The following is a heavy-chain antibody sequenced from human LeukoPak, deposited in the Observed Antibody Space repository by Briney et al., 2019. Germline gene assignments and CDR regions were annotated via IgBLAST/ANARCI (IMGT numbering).Heavy chain of an antibody. CDR1: GYSFTNYW. V-gene: IGHV5-51*01. CDR2: IYPGDSDT. J-gene: IGHJ5*02. Sequence: GEALKIPCKGSGYSFTNYWIGWVRQMPGKGLEWMGIIYPGDSDTRYSPSFQGQVTISADKSISTAYPQWSSLKASDTAMYYCARFVVPAAMLVGWFDPWGQGTLVTVSS. CDR3: ARFVVPAAMLVGWFDP. D-gene: IGHD2-2*01.